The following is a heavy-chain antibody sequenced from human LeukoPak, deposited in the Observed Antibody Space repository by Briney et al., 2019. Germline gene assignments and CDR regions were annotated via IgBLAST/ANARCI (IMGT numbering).Heavy chain of an antibody. CDR1: GGSLSGYY. CDR3: ASRIQLWLSGSWFDP. V-gene: IGHV4-34*01. Sequence: SETLSLTCAVYGGSLSGYYWSWIRQPPGKGLEWIGKINHSGSTNYNPSLKSRVTISVDTSKNQFSLKLSSVTAADTAVYYCASRIQLWLSGSWFDPWGQGTLVTVSS. J-gene: IGHJ5*02. D-gene: IGHD5-18*01. CDR2: INHSGST.